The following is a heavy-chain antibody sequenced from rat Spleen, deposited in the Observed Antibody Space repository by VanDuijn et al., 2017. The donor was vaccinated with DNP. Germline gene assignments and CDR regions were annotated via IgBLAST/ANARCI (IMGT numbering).Heavy chain of an antibody. CDR2: MRYNGDT. J-gene: IGHJ2*01. D-gene: IGHD1-6*01. V-gene: IGHV2-63*01. CDR1: GFSLTSYN. Sequence: QVQLKESGPGLVQPSQTLSPTCTVSGFSLTSYNVHWVRQPPGKGLEWMGRMRYNGDTSYKSILKSRLSIRRETSKNQVFLKMNSLQTDGTGTDYCTREAILLPFDYWGQGVMVTVSS. CDR3: TREAILLPFDY.